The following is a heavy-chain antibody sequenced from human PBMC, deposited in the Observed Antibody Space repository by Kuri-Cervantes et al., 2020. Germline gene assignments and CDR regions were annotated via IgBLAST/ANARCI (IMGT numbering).Heavy chain of an antibody. V-gene: IGHV3-30*02. D-gene: IGHD6-13*01. CDR2: IWYDASHK. CDR3: ARVGRRVYSSRPGAEYFQH. J-gene: IGHJ1*01. CDR1: GFTFGSYG. Sequence: GESLKISCAASGFTFGSYGMHWVRQAPGKGLEWVAIIWYDASHKYYADSVKGRFTISRDNSKNTLYLQMNSLRAEDTAAYYCARVGRRVYSSRPGAEYFQHWGQGTLVTVSS.